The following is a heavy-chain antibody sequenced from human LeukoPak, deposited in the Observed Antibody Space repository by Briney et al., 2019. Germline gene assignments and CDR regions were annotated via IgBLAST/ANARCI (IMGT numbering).Heavy chain of an antibody. D-gene: IGHD5-12*01. CDR2: ISSSSSYI. V-gene: IGHV3-21*01. Sequence: GGSLRLSCAASGFTFSSYNMNWVRQAPGTGLEWVSYISSSSSYIYYADSVKGRFTISRDNAKNSLYLQMNSLRAEDTAVYYCARVIVFRGYMDVWGQGTLVTVSS. CDR1: GFTFSSYN. CDR3: ARVIVFRGYMDV. J-gene: IGHJ3*01.